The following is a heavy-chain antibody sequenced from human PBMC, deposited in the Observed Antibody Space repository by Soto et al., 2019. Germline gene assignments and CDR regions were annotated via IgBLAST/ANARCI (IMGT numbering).Heavy chain of an antibody. V-gene: IGHV1-46*01. CDR1: GYTFTSYY. CDR2: INPSGGST. J-gene: IGHJ6*02. D-gene: IGHD2-2*01. Sequence: ASVKVSCKASGYTFTSYYMHWVRQAPGQGLEWMGIINPSGGSTSYAQKFQGRVTMTRDTSTSTVYMELSSLRSEDTAVYYCARNSGYCISTSCRRAGSYYYGMDVWGQGTTVTVSS. CDR3: ARNSGYCISTSCRRAGSYYYGMDV.